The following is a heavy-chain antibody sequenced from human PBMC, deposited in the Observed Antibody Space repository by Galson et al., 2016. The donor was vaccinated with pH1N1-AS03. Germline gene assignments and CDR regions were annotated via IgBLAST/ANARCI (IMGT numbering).Heavy chain of an antibody. Sequence: SVKVSCKASGYTFTGFYVNWVRQAPGQGLEWVGWINPNSGVTNYAQKFQAWVTMTGDTSISTAYMELYGLKSDDTAVYYCARDPRGPCSSATCATTYYFGMDVWGQGTTVIVSS. CDR2: INPNSGVT. CDR1: GYTFTGFY. J-gene: IGHJ6*02. D-gene: IGHD1-26*01. CDR3: ARDPRGPCSSATCATTYYFGMDV. V-gene: IGHV1-2*04.